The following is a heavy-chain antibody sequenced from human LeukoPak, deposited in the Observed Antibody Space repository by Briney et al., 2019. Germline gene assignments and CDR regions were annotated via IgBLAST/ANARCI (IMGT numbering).Heavy chain of an antibody. D-gene: IGHD1-20*01. J-gene: IGHJ6*02. V-gene: IGHV3-30-3*01. CDR1: GFTFSSYA. CDR3: ARERGITGTIYYYYGMDV. Sequence: GGSQRLSCAASGFTFSSYAMPWVRQAPGKGLEWVAVISYDGSNKYYADSVEGRFTISRDNSKNTLYLQMNSLRAEDTAVYYCARERGITGTIYYYYGMDVWGQGTTVTVSS. CDR2: ISYDGSNK.